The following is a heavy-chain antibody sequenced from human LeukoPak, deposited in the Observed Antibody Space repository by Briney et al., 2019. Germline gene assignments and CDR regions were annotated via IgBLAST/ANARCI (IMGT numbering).Heavy chain of an antibody. J-gene: IGHJ4*02. V-gene: IGHV3-53*01. D-gene: IGHD1-26*01. CDR3: ARDLLVGATYR. Sequence: PGGSLRLSCAASGFTVSSNYMSWVRQAPGKGLEWVSVIYSVGSTYYADSVKGRFTISRDNAKNSLYLQMNSLRAEDTAVYYCARDLLVGATYRWGQGTLVTVSS. CDR1: GFTVSSNY. CDR2: IYSVGST.